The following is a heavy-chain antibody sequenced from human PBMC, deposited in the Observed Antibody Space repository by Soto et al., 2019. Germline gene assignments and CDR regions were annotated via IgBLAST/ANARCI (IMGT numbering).Heavy chain of an antibody. V-gene: IGHV1-18*01. Sequence: QVQLVQSGAEVKKPGASVKVSCKASGYTFTSYGISWVRQAPGQGLEWMGWISAYNGNTNYAQKLQGRVTMTTDTATSPAYREMRSLRSDDTAVYYWARDRGGDGRDVWGQGTTVTVSS. CDR3: ARDRGGDGRDV. D-gene: IGHD3-16*01. CDR2: ISAYNGNT. J-gene: IGHJ6*02. CDR1: GYTFTSYG.